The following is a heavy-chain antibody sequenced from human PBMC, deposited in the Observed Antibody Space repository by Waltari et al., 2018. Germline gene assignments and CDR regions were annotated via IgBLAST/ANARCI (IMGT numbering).Heavy chain of an antibody. D-gene: IGHD2-2*01. CDR2: VYFNGNT. Sequence: QLQPQESGPGLVTPSATLSLSCSVAGVAIHSSSYCGWIRQPPGTGLEWRGGVYFNGNTYYSPSLKSRLTISVDTSKDQCSLSLSSVTAADTAVYYCACLRSYSSSWPDIFDVWGQGTKVTVSS. CDR3: ACLRSYSSSWPDIFDV. J-gene: IGHJ3*01. V-gene: IGHV4-39*01. CDR1: GVAIHSSSY.